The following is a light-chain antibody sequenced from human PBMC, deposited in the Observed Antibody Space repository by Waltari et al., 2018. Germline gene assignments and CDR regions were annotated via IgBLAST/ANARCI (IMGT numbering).Light chain of an antibody. V-gene: IGKV3-20*01. CDR2: DAS. CDR3: QKYGTLPAT. J-gene: IGKJ1*01. Sequence: DIVLTQSPGTLSLSPWARAPLSCRASQSVSKYLAWYQQKPGQAPRLLIYDASTRATGIPDRFSATGWGTDFSLSISRLEPEDFAVYYCQKYGTLPATFGQGTKVQMK. CDR1: QSVSKY.